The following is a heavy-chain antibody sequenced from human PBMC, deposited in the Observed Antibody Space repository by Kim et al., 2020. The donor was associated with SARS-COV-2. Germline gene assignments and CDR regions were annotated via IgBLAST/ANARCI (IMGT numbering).Heavy chain of an antibody. CDR1: GFTFSSYA. D-gene: IGHD5-18*01. Sequence: GGSLRRSCAASGFTFSSYAMSWVRQAPGKGLEWVSAISGSGGSTYYADSVKGRFTISRDNSKNTLYLQMNSLRAEDTAVYYCAKAQGYSYGYAFDYWGQGTLVTVSS. CDR2: ISGSGGST. J-gene: IGHJ4*02. CDR3: AKAQGYSYGYAFDY. V-gene: IGHV3-23*01.